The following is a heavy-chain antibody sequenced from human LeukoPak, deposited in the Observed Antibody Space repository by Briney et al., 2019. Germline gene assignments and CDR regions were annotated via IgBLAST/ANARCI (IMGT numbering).Heavy chain of an antibody. V-gene: IGHV4-30-2*01. D-gene: IGHD3-3*01. CDR3: ARSGIFGVGYFDY. Sequence: LRLSCAAPGFTFSDYYMSWIRQPPGKGLEWIGYIYHSGSTYYNPSLKSRVTISVDRSKNQFSLKLSSVTAADTAVYYCARSGIFGVGYFDYWGQGTLVTVSS. J-gene: IGHJ4*02. CDR1: GFTFSDYY. CDR2: IYHSGST.